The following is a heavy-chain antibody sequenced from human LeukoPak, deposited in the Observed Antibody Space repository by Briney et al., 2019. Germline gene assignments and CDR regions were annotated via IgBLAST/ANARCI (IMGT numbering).Heavy chain of an antibody. CDR3: AKSGLDSYGYWLFDY. D-gene: IGHD5-18*01. CDR2: ISGSGGST. CDR1: GFTFSSYA. Sequence: GGSLRLSCAASGFTFSSYAMSWVRQAPGKGLEWVSAISGSGGSTYYADSVKGRFTISRDNSKNTLYLQMNSLRAEDTAVYYCAKSGLDSYGYWLFDYWGQGTLVTVSS. V-gene: IGHV3-23*01. J-gene: IGHJ4*02.